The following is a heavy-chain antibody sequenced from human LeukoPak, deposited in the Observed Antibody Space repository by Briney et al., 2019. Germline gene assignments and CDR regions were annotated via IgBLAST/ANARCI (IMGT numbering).Heavy chain of an antibody. D-gene: IGHD6-6*01. CDR2: ISGSSSYI. J-gene: IGHJ4*02. V-gene: IGHV3-21*01. Sequence: PGESLRLSCAASGFTFSSYSMNWVRQAPGKGLEWVSSISGSSSYIYYADSLKGRFTISRHNAKNSLYLQMNSLRAEDTAVYYCAKERDSTSSFDYWGQGTLVTVSS. CDR1: GFTFSSYS. CDR3: AKERDSTSSFDY.